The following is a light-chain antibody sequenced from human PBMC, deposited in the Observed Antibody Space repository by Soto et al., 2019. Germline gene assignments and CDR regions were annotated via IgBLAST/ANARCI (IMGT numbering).Light chain of an antibody. CDR2: DVS. J-gene: IGKJ1*01. CDR3: QQYNNWPWT. V-gene: IGKV1-5*01. Sequence: DIQMTQSPSTVSAYVGDSVTITCRASQSITTWLAWYQQRPGKAPKLLIYDVSSLQSGVPSRFSGSGSGTEFTLTISSLQSEDFAVYYCQQYNNWPWTFGRGTKVDIK. CDR1: QSITTW.